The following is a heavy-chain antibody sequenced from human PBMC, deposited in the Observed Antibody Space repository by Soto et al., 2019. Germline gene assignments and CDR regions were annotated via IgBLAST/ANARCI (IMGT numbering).Heavy chain of an antibody. J-gene: IGHJ4*02. CDR1: GGSISRYY. V-gene: IGHV4-4*07. Sequence: PSETLSLTCTVSGGSISRYYWSWIRQPAGKGMEWIGRIHTTDGTNYNPSLKSLVTMSIDTSNNQFSLKLSSLTAADTAVYYCARALSSAAGLYFDFWGRGTLVTVSS. CDR2: IHTTDGT. D-gene: IGHD6-13*01. CDR3: ARALSSAAGLYFDF.